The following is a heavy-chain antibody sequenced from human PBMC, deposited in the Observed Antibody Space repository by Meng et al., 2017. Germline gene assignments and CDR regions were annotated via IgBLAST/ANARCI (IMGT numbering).Heavy chain of an antibody. CDR3: AHRRDYYGPGNHFDY. D-gene: IGHD3-10*01. J-gene: IGHJ4*02. CDR1: GFSLSTSGVG. Sequence: QITLKESGPPLVNPTQTLPLTCTFSGFSLSTSGVGVGWIRQPPGKALEWLALIYWDDDKRYSPSLKSRLTITKDTSKNQVVLTMTNMDPVDTATYYCAHRRDYYGPGNHFDYWGQGTLVTVSS. V-gene: IGHV2-5*02. CDR2: IYWDDDK.